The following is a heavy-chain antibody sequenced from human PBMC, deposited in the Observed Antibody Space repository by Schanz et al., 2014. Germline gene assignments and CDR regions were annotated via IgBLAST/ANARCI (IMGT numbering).Heavy chain of an antibody. CDR2: LSSSGLYA. CDR1: GFGFDDYA. CDR3: AKDRQTTVNRVGYYYGMDV. D-gene: IGHD4-4*01. V-gene: IGHV3-20*04. Sequence: EVQLVESGGGVVRPGGSLRLSCAASGFGFDDYAMSWVRQAPGKGLEWVSSLSSSGLYAFYADLAGGRFTISRDDAKNSLFLEMNSLRAGDTALYYCAKDRQTTVNRVGYYYGMDVWGQGTTVTVSS. J-gene: IGHJ6*02.